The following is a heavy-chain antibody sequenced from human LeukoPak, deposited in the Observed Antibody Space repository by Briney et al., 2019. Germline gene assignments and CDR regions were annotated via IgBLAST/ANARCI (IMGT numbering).Heavy chain of an antibody. CDR2: ISGSGGST. V-gene: IGHV3-23*01. J-gene: IGHJ4*02. Sequence: PGGSLRLSCAASGFTVSSYAMSWVRQAPGKGLEWVSAISGSGGSTYYADSVKGRFTISRDNSKNTLYLQMNSLRAEDTAVYYCAREITMVRGVAYWGQGTLVTVSS. CDR3: AREITMVRGVAY. D-gene: IGHD3-10*01. CDR1: GFTVSSYA.